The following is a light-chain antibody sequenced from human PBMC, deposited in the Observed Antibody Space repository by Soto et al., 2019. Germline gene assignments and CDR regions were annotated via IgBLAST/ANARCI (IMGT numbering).Light chain of an antibody. CDR3: QQYGSSQWT. Sequence: EIVLTQSPDTLSLSPGDRATLSCRASQSISSYLAWYQQKPGQSPRLLIYDASNRATGIPARFSGGGSGTDFTLTISRLEPEDFAVYYCQQYGSSQWTFGQGTKV. CDR2: DAS. J-gene: IGKJ1*01. V-gene: IGKV3-20*01. CDR1: QSISSY.